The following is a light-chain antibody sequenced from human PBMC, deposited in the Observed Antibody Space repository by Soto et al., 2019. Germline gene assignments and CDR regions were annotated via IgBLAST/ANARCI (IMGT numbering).Light chain of an antibody. CDR1: SSDVGGYDY. J-gene: IGLJ3*02. V-gene: IGLV2-8*01. CDR2: EVT. Sequence: QSVLTQPPSASGSPGQSVTISCTGTSSDVGGYDYVSWYQQHPGKAPKLMIYEVTIRPSGVSDRFSGSKSGNTASLTVSGLQAEDEADYFCGSFTTSRIWVFGGGTKLTVL. CDR3: GSFTTSRIWV.